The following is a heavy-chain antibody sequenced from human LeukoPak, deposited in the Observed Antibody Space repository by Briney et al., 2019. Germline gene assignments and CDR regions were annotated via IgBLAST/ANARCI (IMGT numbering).Heavy chain of an antibody. J-gene: IGHJ4*02. D-gene: IGHD4-17*01. CDR1: GFTFSSYN. Sequence: PGGSLRLSCAASGFTFSSYNMNWVRQAPGKGLEWVSSTTSSSSYIYYADSVKGRFTISRDNAKNSLYLQMNSLTAEDTAVYYCARAFYHDYGDSEVGYFDYWGQGTLVTVSS. CDR2: TTSSSSYI. V-gene: IGHV3-21*06. CDR3: ARAFYHDYGDSEVGYFDY.